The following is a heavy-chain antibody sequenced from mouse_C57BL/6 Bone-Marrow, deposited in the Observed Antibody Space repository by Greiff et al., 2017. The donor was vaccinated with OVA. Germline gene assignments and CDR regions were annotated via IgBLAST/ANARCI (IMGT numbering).Heavy chain of an antibody. J-gene: IGHJ4*01. V-gene: IGHV14-3*01. CDR2: IDPANGNP. Sequence: EVQLQQSVAELVRPGASVKLSCTASGFTFKNTYMHWVKQRPEQGLEWIGRIDPANGNPKYAPKFQGKATITADTSSNTAYLQLSSLTSEDTAVYYCARPLLPWAVDDWGKGTTVTVSS. CDR1: GFTFKNTY. CDR3: ARPLLPWAVDD. D-gene: IGHD2-1*01.